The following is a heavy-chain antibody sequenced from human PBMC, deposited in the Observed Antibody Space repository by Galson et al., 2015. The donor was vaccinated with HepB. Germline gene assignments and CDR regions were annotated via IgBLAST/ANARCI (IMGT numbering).Heavy chain of an antibody. CDR2: TSGNGDAT. D-gene: IGHD1-1*01. CDR3: AKRGYAQH. V-gene: IGHV3-23*01. CDR1: GFTFNNHA. J-gene: IGHJ1*01. Sequence: SLRLSCAASGFTFNNHAMSWVRQAPGKGLEWVSGTSGNGDATYYADSVKGRFTISGDNSKNTLYLQMNSLRAEDTAVYYCAKRGYAQHWGQGTLVTVSS.